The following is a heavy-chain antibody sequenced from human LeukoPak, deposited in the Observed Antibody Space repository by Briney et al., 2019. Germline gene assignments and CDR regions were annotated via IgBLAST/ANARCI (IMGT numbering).Heavy chain of an antibody. J-gene: IGHJ6*02. V-gene: IGHV1-46*01. D-gene: IGHD2-2*01. CDR2: INPSGGST. CDR3: ARGRIVVVPADMVAGGGMDV. CDR1: GYTFTSYY. Sequence: ASVKVSCKASGYTFTSYYMHWVRQAPGQGLEWMGIINPSGGSTSYAQKFQGRVTMTRDTSTSTVYMELSSLRSEDTAVYYCARGRIVVVPADMVAGGGMDVWGQGTTVTVSS.